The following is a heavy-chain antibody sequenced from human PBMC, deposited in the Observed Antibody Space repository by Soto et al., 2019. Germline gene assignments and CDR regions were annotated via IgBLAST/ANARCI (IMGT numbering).Heavy chain of an antibody. CDR2: IYRSGSN. V-gene: IGHV4-4*02. CDR1: GVSISSDNW. Sequence: SETLSLTCGVSGVSISSDNWWSWVRQPPEKGLEWIGEIYRSGSNNSNPALKSRVTISLDKSKNLFSLKLSCVTAADSAVYYCVIYVGGFWGTYRQRAPRFDWWGQGTLVTVSS. CDR3: VIYVGGFWGTYRQRAPRFDW. D-gene: IGHD3-16*02. J-gene: IGHJ4*02.